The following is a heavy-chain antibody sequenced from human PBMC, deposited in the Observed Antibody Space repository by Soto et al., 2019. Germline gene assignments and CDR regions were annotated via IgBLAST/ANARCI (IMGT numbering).Heavy chain of an antibody. J-gene: IGHJ4*02. CDR1: GFIFSPYA. D-gene: IGHD3-10*01. CDR3: AKEPVGSGRHDY. CDR2: ISGDGGRT. V-gene: IGHV3-23*01. Sequence: GGSLRLSCSASGFIFSPYAISWVRQAPGKALEWVSAISGDGGRTYYADSVKGRFTISRENSQNTLYLQMNSLRAEDTAIYYCAKEPVGSGRHDYWGPGTLVTVSS.